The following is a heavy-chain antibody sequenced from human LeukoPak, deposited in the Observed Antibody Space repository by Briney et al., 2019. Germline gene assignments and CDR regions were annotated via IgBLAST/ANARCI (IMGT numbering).Heavy chain of an antibody. CDR2: IIPIFGTA. V-gene: IGHV1-69*05. CDR1: GGTFSSYA. Sequence: SVKVSCKASGGTFSSYAISWVRQAPGQGLEWMGGIIPIFGTANYAQKFQGRVTITTDESTSTAYMELSSLRSEDTAVYYCASERYCSGGSCYEDAFDIWGQGTMVTVSS. D-gene: IGHD2-15*01. CDR3: ASERYCSGGSCYEDAFDI. J-gene: IGHJ3*02.